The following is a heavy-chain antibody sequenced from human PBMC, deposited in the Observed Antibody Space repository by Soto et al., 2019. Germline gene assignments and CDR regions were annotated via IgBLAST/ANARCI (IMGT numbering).Heavy chain of an antibody. CDR3: ARHPYSAPYIVVVASAIVLDAFDI. D-gene: IGHD2-2*01. CDR1: GGSINSTSYY. Sequence: PSETLSLTCTFSGGSINSTSYYWGWVPQPPGKGLEWIGSMYYSGSTYYNPSLKSRVTISVDTSKNQLSLKLSSVTASDTAVYYCARHPYSAPYIVVVASAIVLDAFDIWGQGTMVTVSS. J-gene: IGHJ3*02. V-gene: IGHV4-39*01. CDR2: MYYSGST.